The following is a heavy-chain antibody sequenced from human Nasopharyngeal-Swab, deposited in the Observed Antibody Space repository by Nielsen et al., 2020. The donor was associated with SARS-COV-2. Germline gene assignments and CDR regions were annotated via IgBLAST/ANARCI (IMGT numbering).Heavy chain of an antibody. CDR1: GYTFTGYY. Sequence: ASVKVSCKASGYTFTGYYMHWVRQDPGQGLEWMGRINPNSGGTNYAQKFQGRVTMTRDTSISTAYMELSRLRSDDTAVYYCARVAGCSSTSCYSRGAFDIWGQGTMVIVSS. CDR3: ARVAGCSSTSCYSRGAFDI. V-gene: IGHV1-2*06. J-gene: IGHJ3*02. CDR2: INPNSGGT. D-gene: IGHD2-2*02.